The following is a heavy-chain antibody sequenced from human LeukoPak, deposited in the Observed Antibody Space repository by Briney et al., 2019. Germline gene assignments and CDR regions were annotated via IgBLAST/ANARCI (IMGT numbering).Heavy chain of an antibody. Sequence: SQTLSLTCTVSGGSISSGGYYWSWIRQHPGKGLEWIGYIYYSGSTYYNPSPKSRVTISVDTSKNQFSLKLSSVTAADTAVYYCASTDYDSSGLTHDYWGQGTLVTVSS. D-gene: IGHD3-22*01. CDR1: GGSISSGGYY. CDR2: IYYSGST. J-gene: IGHJ4*02. CDR3: ASTDYDSSGLTHDY. V-gene: IGHV4-31*03.